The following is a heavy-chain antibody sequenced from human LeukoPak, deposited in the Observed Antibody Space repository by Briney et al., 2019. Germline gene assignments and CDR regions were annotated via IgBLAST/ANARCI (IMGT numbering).Heavy chain of an antibody. J-gene: IGHJ6*03. Sequence: PRASVKASCKASGYTFTSYYMHWVRQAPGQGLEWMGIINPSGGSTSYEQKFQGRVTMTRDMSTSTVYMELSSLRSENTAVYYCARAYGIYYYYMDVWGKGTTVTVSS. D-gene: IGHD4-17*01. V-gene: IGHV1-46*01. CDR1: GYTFTSYY. CDR2: INPSGGST. CDR3: ARAYGIYYYYMDV.